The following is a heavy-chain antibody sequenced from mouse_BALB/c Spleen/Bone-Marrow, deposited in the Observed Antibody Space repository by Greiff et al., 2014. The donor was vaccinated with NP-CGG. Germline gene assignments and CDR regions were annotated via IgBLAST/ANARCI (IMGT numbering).Heavy chain of an antibody. D-gene: IGHD1-1*01. Sequence: EVQVVESGGGLVKPGGSLKLSCAASGFTFSDYYMYWVRQTPEKRLEWVATISDGGSYTYYPDSVKGRFTISRDNAKYNLYLQMSSLKSEDTAMYYCVLRWFAYWGQGTLVTVSA. CDR3: VLRWFAY. CDR2: ISDGGSYT. CDR1: GFTFSDYY. V-gene: IGHV5-4*02. J-gene: IGHJ3*01.